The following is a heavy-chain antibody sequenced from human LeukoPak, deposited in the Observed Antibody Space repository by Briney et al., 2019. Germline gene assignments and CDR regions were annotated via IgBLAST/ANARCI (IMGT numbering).Heavy chain of an antibody. J-gene: IGHJ4*02. Sequence: GGSLRFSCAASGFTFSFYTMNWVRQAPGKGLEWVSSISSSSSYIYYADSVKGRFTISRDNAKNSLYLQMNSLRAEDTAVYYCARDPPYSGSYYQIDYWGQGTLVTVSS. CDR1: GFTFSFYT. D-gene: IGHD1-26*01. CDR2: ISSSSSYI. CDR3: ARDPPYSGSYYQIDY. V-gene: IGHV3-21*01.